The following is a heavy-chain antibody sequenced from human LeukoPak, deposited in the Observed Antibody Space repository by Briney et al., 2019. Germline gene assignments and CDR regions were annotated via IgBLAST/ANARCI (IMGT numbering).Heavy chain of an antibody. CDR2: ISYDGSNK. J-gene: IGHJ3*02. Sequence: GGSLRLSCAASGFTVSSNYMSWVRQAPGKGLEWVAVISYDGSNKYYADSVKGRFTISRDNSKNTLYLQMNSLRAEDTAVYYCARWFDYGGNAHAFDIWGQGTMVTVSS. CDR3: ARWFDYGGNAHAFDI. CDR1: GFTVSSNY. D-gene: IGHD4-23*01. V-gene: IGHV3-30-3*01.